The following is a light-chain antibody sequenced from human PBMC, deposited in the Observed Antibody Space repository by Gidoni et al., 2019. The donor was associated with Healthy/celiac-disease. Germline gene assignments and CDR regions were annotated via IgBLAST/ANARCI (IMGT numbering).Light chain of an antibody. Sequence: EIVMTQSPATLSVSPGERVTLACRASQSVGSNLAWYQQKPGQAPRLLIYGASTRATGIPVRVSGSGSGTEFALTISSLQSEDFAVYYCQQYNSRPYTFGQGTKLEIK. V-gene: IGKV3-15*01. CDR1: QSVGSN. J-gene: IGKJ2*01. CDR3: QQYNSRPYT. CDR2: GAS.